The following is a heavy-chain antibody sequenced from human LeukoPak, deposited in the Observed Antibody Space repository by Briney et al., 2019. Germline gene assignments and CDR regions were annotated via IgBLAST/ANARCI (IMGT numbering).Heavy chain of an antibody. D-gene: IGHD2-2*01. V-gene: IGHV3-7*03. CDR3: ARDPCHGALDY. CDR2: IKQGGTEE. J-gene: IGHJ4*02. Sequence: GGSLRLSCVASGFTFISSWMSWVRRAPGKGLEWVANIKQGGTEEYYVDSVRGRFSISKDNAKNSLYLQMNSLRAGDTAVYYCARDPCHGALDYWGQGALVTVSS. CDR1: GFTFISSW.